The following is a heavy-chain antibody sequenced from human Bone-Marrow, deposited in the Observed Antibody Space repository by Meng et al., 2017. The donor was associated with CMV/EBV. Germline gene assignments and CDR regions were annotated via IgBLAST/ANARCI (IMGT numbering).Heavy chain of an antibody. CDR1: GGTFSSYA. CDR3: ARDSRYCSSTSCYKDLDY. J-gene: IGHJ4*02. D-gene: IGHD2-2*02. Sequence: SVKVSCKASGGTFSSYAISWVRQAPGQGLEWMGGIIPIFGTANYAQKFQGRVTITTDESTSTAYMELSSLRSEDTAVYYCARDSRYCSSTSCYKDLDYWGQGTLVTVSS. CDR2: IIPIFGTA. V-gene: IGHV1-69*05.